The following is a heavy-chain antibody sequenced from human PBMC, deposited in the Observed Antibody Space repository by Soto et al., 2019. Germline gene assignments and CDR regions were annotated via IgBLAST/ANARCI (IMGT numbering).Heavy chain of an antibody. V-gene: IGHV3-21*01. CDR1: GFTFSSYS. D-gene: IGHD2-2*01. Sequence: GGSLRLSCAASGFTFSSYSMNWVRQAPGKGLEWVSSISSSSSYIYYADSVKGRFTISRDNAKNSLYLQMNSLRAEDTAVYYCARELLRYCSSTSCYYDAFDIWGQGTMVTVSS. CDR3: ARELLRYCSSTSCYYDAFDI. CDR2: ISSSSSYI. J-gene: IGHJ3*02.